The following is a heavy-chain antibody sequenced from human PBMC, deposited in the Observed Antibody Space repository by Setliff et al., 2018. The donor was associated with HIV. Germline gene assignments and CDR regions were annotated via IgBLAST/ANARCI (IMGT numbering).Heavy chain of an antibody. Sequence: ASVKVSYKASEFTFTGYYIHWMRQAPGQGLEWMGWINPNRGGTNYAEKFQGRVTMTGDTSISTAYMELSSLRSDDTAVYYCARDWGSWDAFDIWGQGTLVTVSS. CDR3: ARDWGSWDAFDI. CDR2: INPNRGGT. J-gene: IGHJ3*02. CDR1: EFTFTGYY. V-gene: IGHV1-2*02. D-gene: IGHD3-16*01.